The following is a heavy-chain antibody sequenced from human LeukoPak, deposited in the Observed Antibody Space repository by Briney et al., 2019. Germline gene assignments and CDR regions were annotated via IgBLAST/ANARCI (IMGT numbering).Heavy chain of an antibody. Sequence: GGSLRLSCAASGFTFDDYGMSWVRQAPGKGLEWVSGINWNGGSTGYADSVKGRFTISRDNAKNSLYLQMNSLRAEDTAMYYCASSTGGWRHAFDIWGQGTMVTVSS. CDR2: INWNGGST. CDR3: ASSTGGWRHAFDI. D-gene: IGHD2-21*02. J-gene: IGHJ3*02. V-gene: IGHV3-20*04. CDR1: GFTFDDYG.